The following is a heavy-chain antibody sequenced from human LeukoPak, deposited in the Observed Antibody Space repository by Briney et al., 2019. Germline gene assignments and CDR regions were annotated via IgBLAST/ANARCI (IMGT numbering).Heavy chain of an antibody. J-gene: IGHJ6*03. V-gene: IGHV4-34*01. CDR1: GGSFSGYY. CDR2: INHSGST. D-gene: IGHD2-2*01. Sequence: PSETLSLTCVVYGGSFSGYYWSWIRQPPGKGLEWIGEINHSGSTNYNPSLKSRVTISVDTSKNQFSLKLSSVTAADTAVYYCARGRYCSSTSCWNYYYYYMDVWGKGTTVTVSS. CDR3: ARGRYCSSTSCWNYYYYYMDV.